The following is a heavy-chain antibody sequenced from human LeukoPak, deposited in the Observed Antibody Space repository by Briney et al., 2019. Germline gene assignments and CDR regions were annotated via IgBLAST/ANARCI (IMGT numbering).Heavy chain of an antibody. J-gene: IGHJ4*02. CDR1: GFTFSSYA. CDR3: AKLSGYYLGTNFDY. CDR2: ISGSGGST. Sequence: PGGSLRLSCAASGFTFSSYAMSWVSQDPGKGLEWVSAISGSGGSTYYADSVKGRFTISRDNSKNTLYLQMNSLRAEDTAVYYCAKLSGYYLGTNFDYWGQGTLVTVSS. V-gene: IGHV3-23*01. D-gene: IGHD3-22*01.